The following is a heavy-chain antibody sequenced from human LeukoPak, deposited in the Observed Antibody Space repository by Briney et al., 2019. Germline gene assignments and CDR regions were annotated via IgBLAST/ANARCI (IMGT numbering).Heavy chain of an antibody. CDR3: AKDRWLQRGGDCFDP. D-gene: IGHD5-24*01. CDR1: GFTFSSYA. J-gene: IGHJ5*02. V-gene: IGHV3-23*01. CDR2: ISGRGGST. Sequence: PGGSLRLSCAASGFTFSSYAMSWVRQAPGNGLEWVSAISGRGGSTYYADSVTGRFTISRDKSKNTLYLQMNSLRAEDTAVYYCAKDRWLQRGGDCFDPWGQGTLVTVSS.